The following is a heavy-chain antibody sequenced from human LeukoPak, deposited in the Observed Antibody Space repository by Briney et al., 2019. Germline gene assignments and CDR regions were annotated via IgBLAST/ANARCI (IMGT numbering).Heavy chain of an antibody. V-gene: IGHV3-33*01. Sequence: GRSLRLSCAASGSTFSNYGMHWVRQAPGKGLEWVAVMWYDESKEYSGDSVKGRFTISRDKSKNTLYLQMNSLKVEDTAVYYCARDPYYGSGKYYHGMDLWGQGTTVTVSS. CDR3: ARDPYYGSGKYYHGMDL. CDR1: GSTFSNYG. CDR2: MWYDESKE. D-gene: IGHD3-10*01. J-gene: IGHJ6*02.